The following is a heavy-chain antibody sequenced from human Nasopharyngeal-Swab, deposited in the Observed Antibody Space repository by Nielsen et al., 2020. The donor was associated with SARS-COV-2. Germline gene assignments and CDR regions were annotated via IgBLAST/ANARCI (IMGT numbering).Heavy chain of an antibody. D-gene: IGHD4-17*01. CDR2: ISGSCGST. CDR1: AFPFTSYA. J-gene: IGHJ4*02. CDR3: AKHQQSHDYGDSQDF. V-gene: IGHV3-23*01. Sequence: GGSLRLSCAASAFPFTSYAMSCVRQAPENVLEWVSAISGSCGSTYYADSVKGRFTISRDNSKNTLYLQMNCLRGEDTAVSSCAKHQQSHDYGDSQDFWGQGTLVTVSS.